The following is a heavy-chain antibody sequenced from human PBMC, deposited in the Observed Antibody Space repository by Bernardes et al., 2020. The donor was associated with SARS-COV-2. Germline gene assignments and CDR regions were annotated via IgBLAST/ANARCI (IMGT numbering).Heavy chain of an antibody. CDR2: IYSSGRT. D-gene: IGHD3-10*01. CDR3: AREQNSLVRGVIDS. Sequence: SETLSLTCTVSGGSISGFYWSWIRQSPGKGLEWIGYIYSSGRTNNNPSLKSRVIISIDTSKNQFSLRVNSVTAADTAVYYCAREQNSLVRGVIDSWGQGILVTVSS. J-gene: IGHJ5*01. CDR1: GGSISGFY. V-gene: IGHV4-59*01.